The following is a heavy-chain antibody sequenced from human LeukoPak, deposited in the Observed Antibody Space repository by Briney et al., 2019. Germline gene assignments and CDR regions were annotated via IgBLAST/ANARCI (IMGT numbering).Heavy chain of an antibody. J-gene: IGHJ3*02. V-gene: IGHV3-48*04. CDR2: ISSSSGTI. CDR1: GFTFSSYS. D-gene: IGHD4-23*01. CDR3: ATYSAVPTLGIPPAFDI. Sequence: PGGSLRLSCAASGFTFSSYSMNWVRQAPGKGLEWVSYISSSSGTIYYADSVKGRFTISRDNAKNSLYLQMNSLRAEDTAVYYCATYSAVPTLGIPPAFDIWAQGTMVTVPS.